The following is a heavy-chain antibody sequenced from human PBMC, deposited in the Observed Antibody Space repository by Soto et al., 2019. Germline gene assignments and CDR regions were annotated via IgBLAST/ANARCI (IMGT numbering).Heavy chain of an antibody. CDR1: GYTFSNYG. Sequence: ASVKVSCKTSGYTFSNYGITWVRQAPGQPLEWLGWISLYSDGTNYAQKFQGRVSMTTDTSKNQFSLKLSSVTAADTAVYYCARFFVYYYDSSGYYPYDYWGQGTLVTVSS. CDR3: ARFFVYYYDSSGYYPYDY. D-gene: IGHD3-22*01. J-gene: IGHJ4*02. CDR2: ISLYSDGT. V-gene: IGHV1-18*01.